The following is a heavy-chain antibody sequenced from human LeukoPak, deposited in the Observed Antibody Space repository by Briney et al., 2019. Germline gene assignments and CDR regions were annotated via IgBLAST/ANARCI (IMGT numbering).Heavy chain of an antibody. V-gene: IGHV4-38-2*02. D-gene: IGHD3-10*01. CDR1: GYSINSAFY. J-gene: IGHJ5*02. CDR3: ARDPVGMVRGVIASVNWSDP. Sequence: PSETLSLTCTVSGYSINSAFYWGWIRVPPGKGLEWIGSVFHRGTTYYNSSLKSRVNISIDTSKNQFSLKLNSLTAEDTAMYYCARDPVGMVRGVIASVNWSDPWGQGTLVTVSS. CDR2: VFHRGTT.